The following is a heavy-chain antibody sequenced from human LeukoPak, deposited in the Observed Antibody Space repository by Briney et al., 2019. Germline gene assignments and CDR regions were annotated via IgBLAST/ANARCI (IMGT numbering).Heavy chain of an antibody. J-gene: IGHJ4*02. CDR3: AKGVRPYDFWSGPDY. D-gene: IGHD3-3*01. V-gene: IGHV3-30*04. Sequence: GGSLRLSCAASGFTFSSHAMHWVRQAPGKGLEWVTFISYDGRNKYYADSVKGRFTISRDNSKNTLYLQMNSLRAEDTAVYYCAKGVRPYDFWSGPDYWGQGTLVTVSS. CDR1: GFTFSSHA. CDR2: ISYDGRNK.